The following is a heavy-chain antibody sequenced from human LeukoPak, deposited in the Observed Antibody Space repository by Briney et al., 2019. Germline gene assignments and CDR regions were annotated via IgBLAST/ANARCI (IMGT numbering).Heavy chain of an antibody. J-gene: IGHJ5*02. D-gene: IGHD6-13*01. CDR3: ARDPAGIAVVGIDL. Sequence: GGSLGLACAASGFTLSSFGTHWVRQAPGKGLEWVAVIWFEGSNEYYADSVKGRFTISRDTSKNTLYLQMNSLRAEDTAVYYCARDPAGIAVVGIDLWGRGTPVTVSS. CDR2: IWFEGSNE. V-gene: IGHV3-33*01. CDR1: GFTLSSFG.